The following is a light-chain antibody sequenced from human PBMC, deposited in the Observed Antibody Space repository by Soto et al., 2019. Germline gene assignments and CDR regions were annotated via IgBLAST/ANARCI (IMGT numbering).Light chain of an antibody. J-gene: IGKJ1*01. V-gene: IGKV3-20*01. CDR2: TAS. CDR3: QQYGSSPLT. Sequence: EIVLTQSPGTLSLSPGEIATLSCIASHVVSSSYLAWYQHNPGQAPRLVIYTASSRATGIPDRFSGSGSGTDFSLTISRLEPEDFAVYYCQQYGSSPLTFGQGTKVAIK. CDR1: HVVSSSY.